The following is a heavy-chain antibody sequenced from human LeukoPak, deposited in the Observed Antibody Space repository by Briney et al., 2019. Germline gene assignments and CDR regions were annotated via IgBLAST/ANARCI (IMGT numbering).Heavy chain of an antibody. Sequence: RGSVKVSCKASGYTFTSYAMHWVRQAPGQRLEWMGWINAGNGNTKYSQKFQGRVTITRDTSASTAYMELSSLRSEDTAVYSCARGVATNRYYFDYWGQGTLVTVSS. V-gene: IGHV1-3*01. J-gene: IGHJ4*02. CDR3: ARGVATNRYYFDY. D-gene: IGHD5-12*01. CDR2: INAGNGNT. CDR1: GYTFTSYA.